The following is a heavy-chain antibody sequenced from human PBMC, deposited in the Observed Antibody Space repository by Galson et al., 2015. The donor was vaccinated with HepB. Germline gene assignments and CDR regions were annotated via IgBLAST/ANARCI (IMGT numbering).Heavy chain of an antibody. Sequence: ETLSLACTVSGASVRGYSWNWIRQPPGKGLEWIAYIADTGTTTYNPSLKSRVSILVDTSKNQFFLILNSMSTADTAVYYCASMVTSGFFDNWGQGTLVTVSS. CDR2: IADTGTT. D-gene: IGHD2-21*02. CDR3: ASMVTSGFFDN. J-gene: IGHJ4*02. V-gene: IGHV4-59*02. CDR1: GASVRGYS.